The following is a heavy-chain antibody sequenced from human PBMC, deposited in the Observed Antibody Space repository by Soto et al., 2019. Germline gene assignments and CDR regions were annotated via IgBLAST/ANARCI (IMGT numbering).Heavy chain of an antibody. V-gene: IGHV1-24*01. J-gene: IGHJ3*02. CDR1: GYTLTELS. CDR3: ATVNYGDYDDAFDI. Sequence: ASVKVSCKVSGYTLTELSMHWVRQAPGKGLEWMGGFDPEDGETIYAQKFQGRVTMTGDTSTDTAYMELSSLRSEDTAVYYCATVNYGDYDDAFDIWGQGTMVTVSS. CDR2: FDPEDGET. D-gene: IGHD4-17*01.